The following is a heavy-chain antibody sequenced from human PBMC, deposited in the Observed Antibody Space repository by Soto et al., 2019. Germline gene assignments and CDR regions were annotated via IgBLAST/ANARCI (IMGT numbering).Heavy chain of an antibody. D-gene: IGHD2-2*01. J-gene: IGHJ4*02. CDR2: ISSSSTTI. CDR3: AIVTETSASCTYY. Sequence: AGGSLRLSCVVTGFTFSSYSMNWVRQAPGKGLEWVSHISSSSTTIYYADSVKGRFTISRDNAKNSLYLQMNSLRDEDTAVYYCAIVTETSASCTYYWGQGALVTVSS. CDR1: GFTFSSYS. V-gene: IGHV3-48*02.